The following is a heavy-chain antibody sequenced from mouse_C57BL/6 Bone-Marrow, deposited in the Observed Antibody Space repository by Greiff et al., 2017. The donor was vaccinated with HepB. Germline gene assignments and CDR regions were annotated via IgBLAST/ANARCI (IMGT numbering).Heavy chain of an antibody. D-gene: IGHD1-1*01. CDR3: ARDLTTVVDY. V-gene: IGHV3-6*01. J-gene: IGHJ4*01. CDR2: ISYDGSN. CDR1: GYSITSGYY. Sequence: EVKLQESGPGLVKPSQSLSLTCSVTGYSITSGYYWNWIRQFPGNKLEWMGYISYDGSNNYNPSLKNRISITRDTSKNQFFLKLNSVTTEDTATYYCARDLTTVVDYWGQGTSVTVSS.